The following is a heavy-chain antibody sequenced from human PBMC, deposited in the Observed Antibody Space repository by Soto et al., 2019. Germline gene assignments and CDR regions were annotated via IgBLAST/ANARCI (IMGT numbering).Heavy chain of an antibody. CDR2: ISGSGGST. J-gene: IGHJ4*02. CDR3: AKTIAARHFYFDY. Sequence: LRLSCAASRFTFSSYAMSWVRQAPGKGLEWVSAISGSGGSTYYADSVKGRFTISRDNSKNTLYLQMNSLRAEDTAVYYCAKTIAARHFYFDYWGQGTLVTVSS. CDR1: RFTFSSYA. V-gene: IGHV3-23*01. D-gene: IGHD6-6*01.